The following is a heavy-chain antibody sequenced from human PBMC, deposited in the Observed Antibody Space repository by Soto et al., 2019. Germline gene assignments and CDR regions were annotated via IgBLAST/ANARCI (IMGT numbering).Heavy chain of an antibody. D-gene: IGHD3-22*01. V-gene: IGHV1-69*04. J-gene: IGHJ4*02. CDR3: ARDSSGYYYTENDY. CDR1: GGTFSSYT. Sequence: SVKVSCKASGGTFSSYTISWVRQAPGQGLEWKGRIIPILGIANYAQKFQGRVTITADKSTSTAYMELSSLRSEDTAVYYCARDSSGYYYTENDYWGQGTLVTVSS. CDR2: IIPILGIA.